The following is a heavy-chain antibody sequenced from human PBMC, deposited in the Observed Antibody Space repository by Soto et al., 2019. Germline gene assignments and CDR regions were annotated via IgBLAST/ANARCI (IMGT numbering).Heavy chain of an antibody. D-gene: IGHD1-26*01. Sequence: QVTLKESGPVLVKPTETLTLTCSVSGFPLSKARMGVSWIRQPPGKALEWLAHIFWNDERSYNTSLKSRLTSPRATSKSQVVLTMTNVDPVDTGTYFCARARREGLRSYYLDSWGQGTLVTVSS. CDR1: GFPLSKARMG. V-gene: IGHV2-26*01. CDR2: IFWNDER. J-gene: IGHJ4*02. CDR3: ARARREGLRSYYLDS.